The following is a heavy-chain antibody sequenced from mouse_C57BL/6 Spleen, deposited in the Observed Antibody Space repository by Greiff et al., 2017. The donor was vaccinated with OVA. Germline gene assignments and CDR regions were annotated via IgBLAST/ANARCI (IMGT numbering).Heavy chain of an antibody. J-gene: IGHJ3*01. D-gene: IGHD2-4*01. V-gene: IGHV1-66*01. Sequence: VQRVESGPELVKPGASVKISCKASGYSFTSYYIHWVKQRPGQGLEWIGWIYPGSGNTKYNEKFKGKATLTADTSSSTAYMQLSSLTSEDSAVYYCARAYYDYDVFAYWGQGTLVTVSA. CDR1: GYSFTSYY. CDR3: ARAYYDYDVFAY. CDR2: IYPGSGNT.